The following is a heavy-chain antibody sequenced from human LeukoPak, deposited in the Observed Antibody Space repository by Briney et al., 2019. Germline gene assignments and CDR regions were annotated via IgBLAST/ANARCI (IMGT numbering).Heavy chain of an antibody. CDR2: ISGSGTST. Sequence: GGSLRLSCAASGFTFSSYAMSWVCQAPGKGLEWVSGISGSGTSTYYADSVKGRFTVSRDNSKNTLYLQMHSLRAEDTAIYYCAKVGAAAWGTAFDIWGQGTLVTVSS. J-gene: IGHJ3*02. V-gene: IGHV3-23*01. CDR1: GFTFSSYA. CDR3: AKVGAAAWGTAFDI. D-gene: IGHD6-13*01.